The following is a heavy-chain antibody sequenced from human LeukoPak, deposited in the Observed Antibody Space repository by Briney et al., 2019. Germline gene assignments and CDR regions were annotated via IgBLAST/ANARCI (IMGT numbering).Heavy chain of an antibody. D-gene: IGHD3-10*01. J-gene: IGHJ4*02. CDR1: GFTFSDYY. CDR3: AKGGSILLWFGELLSDFDY. V-gene: IGHV3-23*01. Sequence: GGSLRLSCAASGFTFSDYYMTWIRQAPGKGLEWVSAISGGGGSTYYADSVKGRFTISRDNSKNKLYLHMNSLRAEDTAVYYCAKGGSILLWFGELLSDFDYWGQGTLVTVSS. CDR2: ISGGGGST.